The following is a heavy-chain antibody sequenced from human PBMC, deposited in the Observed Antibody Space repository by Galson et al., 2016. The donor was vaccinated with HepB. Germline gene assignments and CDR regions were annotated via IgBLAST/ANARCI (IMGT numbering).Heavy chain of an antibody. Sequence: SLRLSCAGSGFTFSDYAMGWVRQAPGKGLEWVSVISGSGGSTHYGDSTKGRFTISRDNSRNSLYLQMSSLRAEDTAVYYCASLPLPLYCSNGVCSDYWGQGTLVTVSS. D-gene: IGHD2-8*01. V-gene: IGHV3-23*01. J-gene: IGHJ4*02. CDR2: ISGSGGST. CDR3: ASLPLPLYCSNGVCSDY. CDR1: GFTFSDYA.